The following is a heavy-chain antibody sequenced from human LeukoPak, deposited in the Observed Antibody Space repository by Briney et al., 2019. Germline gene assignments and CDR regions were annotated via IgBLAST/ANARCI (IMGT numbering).Heavy chain of an antibody. J-gene: IGHJ5*02. CDR3: ARSEETFSYDTSAYYTFDP. D-gene: IGHD3-22*01. V-gene: IGHV4-31*03. CDR1: GGSISSGGYY. Sequence: SSETLSLTCTVSGGSISSGGYYWSWIRQHPGKGLEWIGYIYYSGSTHYNPSLKSRVTISVDTSKNQFSLKLSSVTAADTAVYYCARSEETFSYDTSAYYTFDPWGQGTLVTVSS. CDR2: IYYSGST.